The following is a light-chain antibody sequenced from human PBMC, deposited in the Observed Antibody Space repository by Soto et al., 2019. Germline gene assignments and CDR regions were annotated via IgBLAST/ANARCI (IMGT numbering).Light chain of an antibody. CDR2: KAS. Sequence: DIPLTQSPSVLSASVGDRVTITCRASQAINTYLAWYQHKPGKAPKLLIYKASTLKSGVPSRFSGSGSGTEFTLTISSLQPDDFATYYCQHYNSYSEAFGQGTKVELK. CDR3: QHYNSYSEA. V-gene: IGKV1-5*03. CDR1: QAINTY. J-gene: IGKJ1*01.